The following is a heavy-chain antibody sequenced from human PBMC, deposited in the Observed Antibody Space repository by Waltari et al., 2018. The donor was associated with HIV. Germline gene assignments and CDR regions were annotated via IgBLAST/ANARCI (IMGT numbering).Heavy chain of an antibody. CDR2: IKRKSDGGTK. D-gene: IGHD3-10*01. J-gene: IGHJ4*02. CDR3: TTGAEDLWRVY. CDR1: GFIFSNAW. Sequence: EVQLVESGGGLVKPGGSLRLSCAASGFIFSNAWMSWVRQAPGKGLEWVGRIKRKSDGGTKDYAAPVKGRFTISRDDSKNTLYLQMNTLKTEDTAVYYCTTGAEDLWRVYWGQGNLVTVSS. V-gene: IGHV3-15*01.